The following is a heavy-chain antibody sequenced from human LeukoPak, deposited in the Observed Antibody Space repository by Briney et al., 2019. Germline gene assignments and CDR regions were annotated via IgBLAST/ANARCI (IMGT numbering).Heavy chain of an antibody. CDR1: GFTFSSYE. V-gene: IGHV3-48*03. CDR2: ISRSGTTI. J-gene: IGHJ1*01. Sequence: GGSLRLSCAASGFTFSSYEMNWVRQAPRKGLEWVSYISRSGTTIYYADSVKGRFTISRDNAKNSLYLQMNSLRAEDTAVYYCAPYSSSWYVYFQHWGQGTLVTVSS. D-gene: IGHD6-13*01. CDR3: APYSSSWYVYFQH.